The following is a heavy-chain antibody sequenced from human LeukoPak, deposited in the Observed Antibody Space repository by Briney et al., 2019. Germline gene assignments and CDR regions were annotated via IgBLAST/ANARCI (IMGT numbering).Heavy chain of an antibody. J-gene: IGHJ4*02. Sequence: QSGGSLRLSCTASGITVSSNDMCWVRRAPGKGLEWISLIYSGGRTDYADSVKGRFTISRDNSKNTLYLQMNSLRAEDTAVYYCAKLYSSSLDYWGQGTLVTVSS. CDR2: IYSGGRT. CDR3: AKLYSSSLDY. D-gene: IGHD6-13*01. CDR1: GITVSSND. V-gene: IGHV3-53*05.